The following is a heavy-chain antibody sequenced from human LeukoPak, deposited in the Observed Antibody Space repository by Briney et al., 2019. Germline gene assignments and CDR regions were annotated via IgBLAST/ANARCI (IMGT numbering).Heavy chain of an antibody. J-gene: IGHJ6*03. V-gene: IGHV4-34*01. CDR2: INHSGST. D-gene: IGHD2-15*01. CDR3: ARLYCSGGSCYGYYYYYMDV. Sequence: SETLSLTCAGYGGSFSGYYWSWIRQPPGKGLEWIGEINHSGSTNYNPSLKSRVTISVDTSKNQFSLKLSSVTAADTAVYYCARLYCSGGSCYGYYYYYMDVWGKGTTVTVSS. CDR1: GGSFSGYY.